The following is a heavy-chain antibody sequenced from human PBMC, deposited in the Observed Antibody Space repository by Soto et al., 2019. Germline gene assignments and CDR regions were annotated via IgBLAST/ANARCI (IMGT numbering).Heavy chain of an antibody. CDR1: GLTFGSRA. CDR2: ITDTGGDA. CDR3: ARGSTDSYPGSRIFDF. D-gene: IGHD3-10*01. Sequence: GGSLRLSCVASGLTFGSRAMTWVRQAPGEGLQWVSTITDTGGDAKYADSVRGRFVISRDNSEKTLYLQMTSLTAEDSAMYYCARGSTDSYPGSRIFDFWGRGTLVTVSS. V-gene: IGHV3-23*01. J-gene: IGHJ4*02.